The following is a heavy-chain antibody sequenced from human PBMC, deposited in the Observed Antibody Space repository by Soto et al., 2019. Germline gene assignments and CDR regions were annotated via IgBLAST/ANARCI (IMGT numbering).Heavy chain of an antibody. J-gene: IGHJ6*02. CDR3: TNPQLYYGMDV. V-gene: IGHV3-73*02. CDR1: GFTFSGSA. D-gene: IGHD5-18*01. Sequence: EVQLVESGGGLVQPGGSLKLSCAASGFTFSGSARHWVRQASGKGLEWVGRIRSKANSYATAYAASVKGRFPISRDDSKNTAYLQMNSLRTEDTAGYYCTNPQLYYGMDVWGQGTTVTVSS. CDR2: IRSKANSYAT.